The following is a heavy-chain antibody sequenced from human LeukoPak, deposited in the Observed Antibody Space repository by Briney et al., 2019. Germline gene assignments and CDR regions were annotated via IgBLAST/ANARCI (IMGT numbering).Heavy chain of an antibody. CDR1: GFTFSSYS. CDR3: AKDRGRLRYGFDP. V-gene: IGHV3-21*01. Sequence: GGSLRLSCAASGFTFSSYSMNWVRQAPGKGLEWVSSISSSSSYIYYADSVKDRFTISRDNAKNSLYLQMNSLRAEDTAVYYCAKDRGRLRYGFDPWGQGTLVTVSS. D-gene: IGHD3-9*01. J-gene: IGHJ5*02. CDR2: ISSSSSYI.